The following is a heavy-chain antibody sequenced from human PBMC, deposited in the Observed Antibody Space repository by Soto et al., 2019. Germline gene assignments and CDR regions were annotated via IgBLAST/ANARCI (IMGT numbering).Heavy chain of an antibody. D-gene: IGHD2-21*02. V-gene: IGHV1-46*01. CDR1: GYTFTSYY. CDR2: INPSGGST. Sequence: ASVKVSCKASGYTFTSYYMHWVRQAPGQGLEWMGIINPSGGSTSYAQKFQGRVTMTRDTSTSTVYMELSSLRSEDTAVYYCARQAYCGGDCYNFDYWGQGTLVTVSS. J-gene: IGHJ4*02. CDR3: ARQAYCGGDCYNFDY.